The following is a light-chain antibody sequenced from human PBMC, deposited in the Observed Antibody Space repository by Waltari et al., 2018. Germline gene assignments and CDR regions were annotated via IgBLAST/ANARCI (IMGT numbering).Light chain of an antibody. CDR2: EVL. Sequence: QSALTQPASVSGSLGQSISISCSGTYSNVGSYDLVSWYHQRPGEAPKLLIYEVLKRPSGISIRFSGSKSGSAASLTISARQPEDEGTYYCCSYASSSPRLIFGGGTELSVL. CDR1: YSNVGSYDL. CDR3: CSYASSSPRLI. V-gene: IGLV2-23*02. J-gene: IGLJ2*01.